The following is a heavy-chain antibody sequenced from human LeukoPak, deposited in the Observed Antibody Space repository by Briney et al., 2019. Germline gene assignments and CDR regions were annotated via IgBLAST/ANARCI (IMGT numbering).Heavy chain of an antibody. CDR1: GGSISSSNW. CDR3: TRYIVATINYFDY. CDR2: IYHSGST. J-gene: IGHJ4*02. V-gene: IGHV4-4*02. D-gene: IGHD5-12*01. Sequence: SETLSLTCAVSGGSISSSNWWSWVRQPPGEGLEWIGEIYHSGSTNYNPSLKSRVTISVDKSKNQFSLKLSSVTAADTAVYYCTRYIVATINYFDYWGQGTLVSVSS.